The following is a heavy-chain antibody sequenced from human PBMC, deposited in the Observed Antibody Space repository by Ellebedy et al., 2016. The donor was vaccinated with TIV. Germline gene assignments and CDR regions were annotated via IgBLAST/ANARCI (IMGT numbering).Heavy chain of an antibody. D-gene: IGHD3-22*01. CDR3: ASDTIIDY. CDR1: GFIFSSYA. J-gene: IGHJ4*02. CDR2: ISPDGRNK. V-gene: IGHV3-30*04. Sequence: GESLKISCVASGFIFSSYALYWVRQAPGKGLEWVAVISPDGRNKYYADSVKGRFTISRDNAKNTLYLQMSRLRPEDTAVYYCASDTIIDYWGQGSLVTVSS.